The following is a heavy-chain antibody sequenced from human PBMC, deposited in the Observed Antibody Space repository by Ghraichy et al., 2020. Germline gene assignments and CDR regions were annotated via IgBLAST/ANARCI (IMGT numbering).Heavy chain of an antibody. D-gene: IGHD2-8*01. CDR2: INHSGST. CDR1: GGSFSGYY. Sequence: SETLSLTCAVYGGSFSGYYWSWIRQPPGKGLEWIGEINHSGSTNYNPSLKSRVTISVDTSKNQFSLKLSSVTAADTAVYYCARDVLMVYAIRGRFDPWGQGTLVTVSS. CDR3: ARDVLMVYAIRGRFDP. J-gene: IGHJ5*02. V-gene: IGHV4-34*01.